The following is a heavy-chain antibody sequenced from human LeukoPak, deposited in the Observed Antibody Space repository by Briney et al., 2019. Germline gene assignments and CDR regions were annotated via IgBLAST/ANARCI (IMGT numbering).Heavy chain of an antibody. CDR3: ARDRPTSRIVVVPAAIVSGWFDP. D-gene: IGHD2-2*02. V-gene: IGHV1-46*01. Sequence: ASVKVSCKASGYTFTSYYMHWVRRAPGQGLEWMGIINPSGGSTSYAQKFQGRVTMTRDTSTSTVYMELSSLRSEDTAVYYCARDRPTSRIVVVPAAIVSGWFDPWGQGTLVTVSS. CDR1: GYTFTSYY. CDR2: INPSGGST. J-gene: IGHJ5*02.